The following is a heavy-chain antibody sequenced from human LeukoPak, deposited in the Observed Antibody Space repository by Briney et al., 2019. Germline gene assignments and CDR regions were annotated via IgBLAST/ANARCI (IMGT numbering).Heavy chain of an antibody. D-gene: IGHD3-10*01. CDR1: GFTFSSYA. V-gene: IGHV3-30*04. J-gene: IGHJ5*02. Sequence: GGSLRLSCAASGFTFSSYAMHWVRQAPGKGLEWVAVRSYDGSNKYYADSVKGRFTTSRDNSKNTLYLQMNSLRAEDTAVYYCARESNYHGSGTGWFDPWGQGTLVTVSS. CDR3: ARESNYHGSGTGWFDP. CDR2: RSYDGSNK.